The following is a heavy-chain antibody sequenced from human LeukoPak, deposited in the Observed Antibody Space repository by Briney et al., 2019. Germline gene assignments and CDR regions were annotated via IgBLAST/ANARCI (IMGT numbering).Heavy chain of an antibody. Sequence: PGGSLRLSCAASGFTFSTYWMTWVRHAPRKGLEWVANMMQDGSERDYVASVKGRFTISRDNDRKSLYLQINSLRVEDTGVYDCARSARDSEYTNMVFWGQGTLVSVSS. CDR1: GFTFSTYW. J-gene: IGHJ4*02. V-gene: IGHV3-7*02. CDR3: ARSARDSEYTNMVF. CDR2: MMQDGSER. D-gene: IGHD5-18*01.